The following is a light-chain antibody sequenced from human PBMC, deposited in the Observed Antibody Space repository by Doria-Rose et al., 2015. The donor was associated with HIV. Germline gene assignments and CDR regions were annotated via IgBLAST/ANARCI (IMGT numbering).Light chain of an antibody. CDR2: DAS. J-gene: IGLJ2*01. V-gene: IGLV2-11*01. CDR3: CSYAGSYTLI. Sequence: PQPLIFDASKRPSGVSGRFPGAKSANTASLTISGLQAEDEADYHCCSYAGSYTLIFGGGTNLTVL.